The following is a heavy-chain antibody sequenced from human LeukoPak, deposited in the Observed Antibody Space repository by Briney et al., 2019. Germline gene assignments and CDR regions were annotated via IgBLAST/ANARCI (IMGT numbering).Heavy chain of an antibody. Sequence: GGSLRLSCAAFGFTFSSYGMSWVRQAGGEGLEWGSAISGSADSTNYADCVKGRFTISRDKSKNTLYLETDRLRAEDTALYYCAKVPWILLWTHYFDSWGQGILVTVSS. CDR3: AKVPWILLWTHYFDS. J-gene: IGHJ4*02. D-gene: IGHD5-18*01. CDR2: ISGSADST. CDR1: GFTFSSYG. V-gene: IGHV3-23*01.